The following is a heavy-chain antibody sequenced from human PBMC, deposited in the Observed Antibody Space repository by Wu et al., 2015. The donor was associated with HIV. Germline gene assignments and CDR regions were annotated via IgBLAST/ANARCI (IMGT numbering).Heavy chain of an antibody. CDR3: AKLINFVGYVADKSDY. J-gene: IGHJ4*02. D-gene: IGHD4/OR15-4a*01. CDR2: INANTGRA. CDR1: GYTFTAYY. Sequence: QVQLVQSGAEVKEPGTSVKVSCKASGYTFTAYYLFWMRQTPGQGLEWMGWINANTGRADYAQKFQGRVTMTRDTSTNTAYMELNRLRYDDTAVYYCAKLINFVGYVADKSDYWGQGTLVSVSS. V-gene: IGHV1-2*02.